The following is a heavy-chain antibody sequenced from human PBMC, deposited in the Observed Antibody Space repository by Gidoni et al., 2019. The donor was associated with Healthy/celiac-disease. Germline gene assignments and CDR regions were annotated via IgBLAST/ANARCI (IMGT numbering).Heavy chain of an antibody. J-gene: IGHJ4*02. CDR1: GVTLSSYS. D-gene: IGHD2-8*01. Sequence: EVQLVESGGGLVKPGGSLRLSCEACGVTLSSYSMNWVRQAPGKGLEWVSSISSSSSYIYYADSVKGRFTISRDNAKNSLYLQMNSLRAEDTAVYYCAREGYCTNGVCYTGYYFDYWGQGTLVTVSS. V-gene: IGHV3-21*01. CDR2: ISSSSSYI. CDR3: AREGYCTNGVCYTGYYFDY.